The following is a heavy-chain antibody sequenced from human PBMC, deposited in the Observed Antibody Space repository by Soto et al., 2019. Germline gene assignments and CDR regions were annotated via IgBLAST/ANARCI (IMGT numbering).Heavy chain of an antibody. CDR3: ARRDGPPGGLYMDV. V-gene: IGHV3-21*01. D-gene: IGHD3-10*01. Sequence: GGSLRLSCAASGFTFSSYSMNWVRQAPGKGLEWVSSISSSSSYINYADSVKGRFTISRDNAKNSLYLQMNSLRAEDTAVYYCARRDGPPGGLYMDVWGKGTTVTVSS. J-gene: IGHJ6*03. CDR2: ISSSSSYI. CDR1: GFTFSSYS.